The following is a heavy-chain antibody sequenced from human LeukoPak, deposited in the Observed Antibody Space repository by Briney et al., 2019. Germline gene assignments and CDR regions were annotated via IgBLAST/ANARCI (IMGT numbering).Heavy chain of an antibody. CDR1: GDSISGGYY. CDR2: INHSGST. J-gene: IGHJ4*02. V-gene: IGHV4-34*01. CDR3: ARGLAPDY. Sequence: PSETLSLTCSVFGDSISGGYYWSWIRQPPGKGLEWIGEINHSGSTNYNPSLKSRVTISVDTSKNQFSLKLSSVTAADTAVYYCARGLAPDYWGQGTLVTVSS.